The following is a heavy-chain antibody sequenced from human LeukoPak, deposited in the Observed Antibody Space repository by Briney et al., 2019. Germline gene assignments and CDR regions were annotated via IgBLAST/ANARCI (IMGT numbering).Heavy chain of an antibody. Sequence: SVKVSCKASGGTFSSYAISWVRQAPGQGLEWMGGIIPIFGTANYAQKFQGRVTITADESTSTAYMELSSLRSEDAAVYYCARSPRAMAIFDYWGQGTLVTVSS. V-gene: IGHV1-69*13. CDR1: GGTFSSYA. D-gene: IGHD5-18*01. J-gene: IGHJ4*02. CDR2: IIPIFGTA. CDR3: ARSPRAMAIFDY.